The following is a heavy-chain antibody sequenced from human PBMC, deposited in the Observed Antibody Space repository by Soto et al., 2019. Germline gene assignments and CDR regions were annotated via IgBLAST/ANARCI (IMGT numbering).Heavy chain of an antibody. CDR1: GGTFSSYA. CDR3: ARGASIDSGHDWNYYYGMDV. Sequence: ASVKVSCKASGGTFSSYAISWVRQAPGQGLEWMGGIIPIFGTANYAQKFQGRVTITADESTSTAYMELSSLRSEDTAVYYCARGASIDSGHDWNYYYGMDVWGQGTTVTVSS. D-gene: IGHD5-12*01. CDR2: IIPIFGTA. V-gene: IGHV1-69*13. J-gene: IGHJ6*02.